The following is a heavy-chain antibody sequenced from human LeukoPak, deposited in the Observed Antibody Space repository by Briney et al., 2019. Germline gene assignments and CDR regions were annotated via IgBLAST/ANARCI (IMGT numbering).Heavy chain of an antibody. CDR3: AREFSSVASAGTDY. CDR1: GGSISSYY. CDR2: IYASGGA. Sequence: PSETLSLTCTVSGGSISSYYWGWIRQPAGKGLEWVWRIYASGGANYNPSLKSRVTMSVDTSKNQLSLKVSSVTAADTAVYYCAREFSSVASAGTDYWGQGTLVTVSS. J-gene: IGHJ4*02. D-gene: IGHD6-13*01. V-gene: IGHV4-4*07.